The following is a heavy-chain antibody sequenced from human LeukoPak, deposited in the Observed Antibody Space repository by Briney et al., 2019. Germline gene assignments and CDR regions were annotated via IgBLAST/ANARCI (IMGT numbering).Heavy chain of an antibody. Sequence: GGSLRLSCAASGFIVSSYYMNWVRQAPGKGLEWVSVFYTDGNTYYAESMKGRFTISRDNSKNILFLQMNSLRVEDTAVYYCARDGYDGHYNYAMDVWGQGAAVTVSS. CDR1: GFIVSSYY. CDR2: FYTDGNT. V-gene: IGHV3-66*01. J-gene: IGHJ6*02. CDR3: ARDGYDGHYNYAMDV. D-gene: IGHD5-12*01.